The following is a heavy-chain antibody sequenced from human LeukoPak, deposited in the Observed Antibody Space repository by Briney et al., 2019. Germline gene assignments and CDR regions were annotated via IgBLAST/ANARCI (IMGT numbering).Heavy chain of an antibody. Sequence: PGGSLRLSCAASGFTFSSYDMHWVRQATGKGLEWISAIGTAGDTYYTGSVKGRFTISRENAKNSLSLQMNSLSAGDTAVYYCARARWGGDFGAFDIWGQGAMVTVSS. D-gene: IGHD2-21*01. V-gene: IGHV3-13*04. CDR1: GFTFSSYD. CDR3: ARARWGGDFGAFDI. J-gene: IGHJ3*02. CDR2: IGTAGDT.